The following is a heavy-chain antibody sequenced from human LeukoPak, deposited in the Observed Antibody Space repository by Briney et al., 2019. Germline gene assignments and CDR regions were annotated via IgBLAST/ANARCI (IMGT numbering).Heavy chain of an antibody. CDR3: ARSYYYDSSGYWRY. V-gene: IGHV4-34*01. J-gene: IGHJ4*02. CDR1: GGSFSGYY. CDR2: INHSGST. Sequence: SETLSLTCAVYGGSFSGYYWSWIRQPPGKGLEWIGEINHSGSTNYNPSLKSRVTISVDTSKNQFSLKLSSVTAADTAVYYCARSYYYDSSGYWRYWGQGTLVTVSS. D-gene: IGHD3-22*01.